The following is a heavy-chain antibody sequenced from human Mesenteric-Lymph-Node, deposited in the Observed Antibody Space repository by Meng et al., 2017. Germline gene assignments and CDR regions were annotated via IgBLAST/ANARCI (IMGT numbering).Heavy chain of an antibody. V-gene: IGHV3-11*05. CDR3: SLSLLSSLLDY. CDR1: GFTFSDYY. CDR2: LLSPSPLP. J-gene: IGHJ4*02. Sequence: QVQLVESGGGLVNPGGSLRLSCAASGFTFSDYYMTWVRQAPVPSVDCVSFLLSPSPLPSSPSSFPLPLTISTPPSHPSLFLQMNSLRVEDTAVYSYSLSLLSSLLDYWGQGTLVTVSS.